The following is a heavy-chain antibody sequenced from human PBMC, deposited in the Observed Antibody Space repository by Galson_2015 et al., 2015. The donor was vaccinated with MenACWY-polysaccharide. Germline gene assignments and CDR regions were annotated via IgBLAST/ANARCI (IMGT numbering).Heavy chain of an antibody. Sequence: SLRLSCAASGFTFSSYALTWVRQAPGAGLEWVSSVSNSGGNTYYADSVKGRFTISRDNSKNTLYLQMNTLRAEDTAIYYCVKDRSFWSFFDYWGQGALVTVSS. CDR1: GFTFSSYA. CDR3: VKDRSFWSFFDY. V-gene: IGHV3-23*01. J-gene: IGHJ4*02. D-gene: IGHD1-26*01. CDR2: VSNSGGNT.